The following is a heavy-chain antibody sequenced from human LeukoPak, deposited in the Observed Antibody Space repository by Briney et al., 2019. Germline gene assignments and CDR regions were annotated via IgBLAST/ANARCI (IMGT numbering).Heavy chain of an antibody. CDR1: GGSISSYY. CDR2: IYYSGST. V-gene: IGHV4-59*01. Sequence: SETLSLTCTVSGGSISSYYWSWSRQPPGKGLEWIGYIYYSGSTNYNPSLKSRVTISVGTSKNQFSLRLSSVTAADTAVYYCARVGFYDPLTGYYRRWFDPWGQGTLVTVSS. J-gene: IGHJ5*02. CDR3: ARVGFYDPLTGYYRRWFDP. D-gene: IGHD3-9*01.